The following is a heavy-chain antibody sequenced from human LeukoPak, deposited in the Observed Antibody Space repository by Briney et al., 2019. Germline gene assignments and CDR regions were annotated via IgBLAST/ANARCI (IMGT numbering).Heavy chain of an antibody. CDR2: ISSSGSTI. V-gene: IGHV3-48*03. D-gene: IGHD3-22*01. Sequence: GGSLRLSCAASGFTFSSYEMNWVRQAPGKGLEWVSYISSSGSTIYYADSVKGRFTISRDNAKNSLYLQMNSLRAEDTAVYYCARASSGYHEDAFDIWGQGTMVTVSS. CDR3: ARASSGYHEDAFDI. J-gene: IGHJ3*02. CDR1: GFTFSSYE.